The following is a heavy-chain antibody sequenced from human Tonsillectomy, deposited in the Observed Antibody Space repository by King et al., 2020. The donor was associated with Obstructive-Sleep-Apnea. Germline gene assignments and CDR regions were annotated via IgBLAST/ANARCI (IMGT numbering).Heavy chain of an antibody. V-gene: IGHV5-51*01. D-gene: IGHD3-16*01. CDR2: IYPRDSET. Sequence: VQLVESGAEVRKPGESLRISCKGSGYSFKTYWVGWVRQMPGKGLEWMGIIYPRDSETRYSPSFQGQVTISVDTSISTAYLQWSSLKASDTATYYCARLMAGSIWSNTYANDPSDGWGQGTLVTVSS. J-gene: IGHJ3*01. CDR1: GYSFKTYW. CDR3: ARLMAGSIWSNTYANDPSDG.